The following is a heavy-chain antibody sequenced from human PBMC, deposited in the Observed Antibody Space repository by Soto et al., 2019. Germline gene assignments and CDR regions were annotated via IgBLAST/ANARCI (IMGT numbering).Heavy chain of an antibody. D-gene: IGHD3-10*01. J-gene: IGHJ4*02. Sequence: GGSLRLSCASSGFTFSSYSMNWVRQAPGKGLEWVSYISSTDSTTYYADSLKGRXXXSXXXSKNTLYLQMNSLKTEDTAVYYCTTDVLYYYGSGSPQWGQGTLVTVSS. CDR1: GFTFSSYS. CDR2: ISSTDSTT. CDR3: TTDVLYYYGSGSPQ. V-gene: IGHV3-48*01.